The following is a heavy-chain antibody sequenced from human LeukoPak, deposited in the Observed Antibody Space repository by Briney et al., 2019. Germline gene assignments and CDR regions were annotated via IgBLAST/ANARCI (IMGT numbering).Heavy chain of an antibody. Sequence: GGSLRLSCAASGFSFADSWVHWVRQAPGKGLEWVSLINWDGDNTYYADSVKGRFTISRDNSKNSQYLQMNSLRTEDTALYYCAKDRLGYCSSTSCYTSEYFQHWGQGTLVTVSS. CDR1: GFSFADSW. CDR2: INWDGDNT. V-gene: IGHV3-43*01. CDR3: AKDRLGYCSSTSCYTSEYFQH. J-gene: IGHJ1*01. D-gene: IGHD2-2*02.